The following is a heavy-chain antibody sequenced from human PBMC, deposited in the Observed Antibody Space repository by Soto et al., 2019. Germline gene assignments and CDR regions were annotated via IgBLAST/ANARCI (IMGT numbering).Heavy chain of an antibody. CDR2: IWYDGSNK. V-gene: IGHV3-33*01. D-gene: IGHD3-10*01. CDR1: GFTFSSYG. J-gene: IGHJ4*02. CDR3: TTDFYGSGSEPPFDY. Sequence: QVQLVESGGGVVQPGGSLRLSCAASGFTFSSYGMHWVRQAPGKGLEWVAVIWYDGSNKYYADSLKGRFTISRDNSKNTLYLQMSRLRADDTAVYYCTTDFYGSGSEPPFDYWGQGTLVTVSS.